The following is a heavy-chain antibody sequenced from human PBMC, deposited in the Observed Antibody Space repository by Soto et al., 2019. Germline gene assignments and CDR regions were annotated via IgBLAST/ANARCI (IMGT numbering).Heavy chain of an antibody. J-gene: IGHJ4*02. CDR1: GFTFSNYG. D-gene: IGHD1-26*01. V-gene: IGHV3-33*01. CDR2: IWYDGSNK. CDR3: ARDFGTTYYNPLDY. Sequence: GGSLRLSCAASGFTFSNYGMHWVRQAPGKGLEWVAFIWYDGSNKNYADSVKGRFTISRDNSKNTLYLQMSSLRAEDTAVFYCARDFGTTYYNPLDYWGQGTLVTVSS.